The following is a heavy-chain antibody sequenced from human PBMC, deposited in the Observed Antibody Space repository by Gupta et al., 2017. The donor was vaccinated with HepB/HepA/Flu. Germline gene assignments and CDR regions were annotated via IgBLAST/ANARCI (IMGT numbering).Heavy chain of an antibody. J-gene: IGHJ4*02. CDR2: VDRRGNT. CDR3: ASVPGVRRGALIDY. D-gene: IGHD3-16*01. Sequence: QVQLQQWGAGLLKPSETLSLTCAVYDGSFSGYYWSWIRQPPGKGLEWIGEVDRRGNTNYSPSLKSRVTISIDTSKNQFSLTWSSMTAADTAVYYCASVPGVRRGALIDYWGQGTLVTVSS. CDR1: DGSFSGYY. V-gene: IGHV4-34*01.